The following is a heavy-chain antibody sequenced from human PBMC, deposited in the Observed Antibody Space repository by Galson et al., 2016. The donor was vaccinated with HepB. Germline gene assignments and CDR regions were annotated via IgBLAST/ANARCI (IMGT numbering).Heavy chain of an antibody. V-gene: IGHV3-33*01. D-gene: IGHD6-19*01. Sequence: SLRLSCAASGFSFSSHGMNWVRQAPGKGLEWVAIIWYDGVNKNYAESVKGRFTISRDNSKNTVYLQMNSLRAEDTAVYYCAREWQWLDGIDYWGQGTPVTVSS. J-gene: IGHJ4*02. CDR3: AREWQWLDGIDY. CDR1: GFSFSSHG. CDR2: IWYDGVNK.